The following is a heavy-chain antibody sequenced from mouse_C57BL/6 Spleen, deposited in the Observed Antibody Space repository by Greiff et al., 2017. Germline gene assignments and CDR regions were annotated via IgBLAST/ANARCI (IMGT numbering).Heavy chain of an antibody. Sequence: VQLQQPGAELVMPGASVKLSCKASGYTFTSYWMHWVKQRPGQGLEWIGEIAPSDSYTNSNQKFKGKSTLTVDKSSSTAYMQLSSLTSEDSAVYYCARYYYGSSLYAMDYWGQGTSVTVSS. CDR2: IAPSDSYT. V-gene: IGHV1-69*01. CDR3: ARYYYGSSLYAMDY. D-gene: IGHD1-1*01. CDR1: GYTFTSYW. J-gene: IGHJ4*01.